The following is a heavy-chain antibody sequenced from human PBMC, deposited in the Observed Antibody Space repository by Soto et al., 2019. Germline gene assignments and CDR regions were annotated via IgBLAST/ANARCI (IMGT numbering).Heavy chain of an antibody. CDR3: VRRVSGNYDY. V-gene: IGHV3-64*02. J-gene: IGHJ4*02. Sequence: GGSLRLSCAASGFTFSSYWMHWVRQAPGKGLEYVSRINSDGSTTSYADSVKGRFTISRDNSKNTLYLQMGSLRAEDMAVYYCVRRVSGNYDYWGQGTLVTVSS. CDR2: INSDGSTT. D-gene: IGHD1-7*01. CDR1: GFTFSSYW.